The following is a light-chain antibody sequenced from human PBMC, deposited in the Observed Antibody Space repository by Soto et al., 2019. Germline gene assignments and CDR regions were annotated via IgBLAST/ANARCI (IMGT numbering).Light chain of an antibody. CDR2: GAS. J-gene: IGKJ4*01. CDR1: QAIRNN. V-gene: IGKV1-12*01. Sequence: DIQMTQSPSSLSASAGDRVTITCRASQAIRNNLAWYQQRPGEAPKLLIYGASTLQSGVPSRFSGSESGTLFTLTISSLQPEDFATYYCQQASSFPLTFGGGTKVQIK. CDR3: QQASSFPLT.